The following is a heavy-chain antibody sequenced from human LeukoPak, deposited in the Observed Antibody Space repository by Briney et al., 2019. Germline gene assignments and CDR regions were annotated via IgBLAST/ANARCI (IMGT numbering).Heavy chain of an antibody. CDR1: DGSINGYY. CDR2: IYTSGST. V-gene: IGHV4-4*07. CDR3: ARAAGYGSGSFDY. D-gene: IGHD3-10*01. J-gene: IGHJ4*02. Sequence: SETLSLTCTVSDGSINGYYWSWIRQPAGKGLEWIGRIYTSGSTNYNPSLKSRVTISVDTSKNQFSLKLSSVTAADTAVYYCARAAGYGSGSFDYWGQGTLVTVSS.